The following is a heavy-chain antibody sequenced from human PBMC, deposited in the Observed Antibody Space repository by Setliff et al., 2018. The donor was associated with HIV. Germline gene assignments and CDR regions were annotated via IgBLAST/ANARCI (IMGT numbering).Heavy chain of an antibody. CDR3: GTVRIAVPDDFDF. J-gene: IGHJ4*02. V-gene: IGHV1-69-2*01. D-gene: IGHD6-19*01. CDR2: VDPEDGET. Sequence: ASVKVSCKASGYTFTNYFMHWVRQAPGKGLEWMGRVDPEDGETIYAEKFQGRVTMTADTSTTTAYMELNSLRSEDTAVYYCGTVRIAVPDDFDFWGQGTLVTVSS. CDR1: GYTFTNYF.